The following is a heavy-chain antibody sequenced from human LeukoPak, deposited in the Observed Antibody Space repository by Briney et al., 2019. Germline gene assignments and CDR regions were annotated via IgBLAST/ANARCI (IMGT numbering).Heavy chain of an antibody. D-gene: IGHD2-15*01. V-gene: IGHV2-70*04. Sequence: SGPTLVKPTQTLTLTCTFSGFSLSTSGMRVSWIRQPPGKALEWLARIDWDDDKIYSTSLKTRLTISKDTSKNQVVLTMTNMDPVDTATYYCARMVVHCSGGSCSYYFDYWGQGTLVTVSS. CDR3: ARMVVHCSGGSCSYYFDY. CDR2: IDWDDDK. J-gene: IGHJ4*02. CDR1: GFSLSTSGMR.